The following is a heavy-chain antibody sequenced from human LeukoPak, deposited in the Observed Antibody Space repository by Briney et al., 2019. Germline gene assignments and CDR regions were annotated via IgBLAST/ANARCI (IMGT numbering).Heavy chain of an antibody. CDR1: GFTFSSYS. V-gene: IGHV3-48*01. CDR3: ARDPGDDFWSGYFLSGYWFDP. CDR2: ISSSSSTI. Sequence: PGGSRRLSCAASGFTFSSYSMNWVRQAPGKGLEWVSCISSSSSTIYYADSVKGRFTISRDNAKNSLYLQMNSLRAEDTAVYYCARDPGDDFWSGYFLSGYWFDPWGQGTLVTVSS. D-gene: IGHD3-3*01. J-gene: IGHJ5*02.